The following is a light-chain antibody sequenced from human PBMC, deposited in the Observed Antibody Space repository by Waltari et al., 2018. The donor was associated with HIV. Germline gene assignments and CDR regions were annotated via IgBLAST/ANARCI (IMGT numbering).Light chain of an antibody. CDR2: EVS. CDR1: SSDVGSYNL. CDR3: CSYAGSSTYV. Sequence: QSALTQPAPVSGSPGKSITLSCTGTSSDVGSYNLVSWYQQHPGKAPKLMIYEVSKRPSGVSNRFSGSKSGNTASLTISGLQAEDEADYYCCSYAGSSTYVFGTGTKVTVL. V-gene: IGLV2-23*02. J-gene: IGLJ1*01.